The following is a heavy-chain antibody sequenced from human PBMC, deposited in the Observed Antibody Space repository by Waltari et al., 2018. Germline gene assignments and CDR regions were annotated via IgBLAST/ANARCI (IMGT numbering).Heavy chain of an antibody. CDR2: VNHSGTT. D-gene: IGHD3-10*01. V-gene: IGHV4-34*02. Sequence: QVQLQQWGAGLLKPSETLSLTCAVYGASFSNYYCNWIRQSPGKGLEWIGEVNHSGTTNNNPSLKSRVTISFDPSKNQFSLKLTSVTAADTAVYYCATTRGYELLSSFDFWGQGTLVTVSS. J-gene: IGHJ4*02. CDR3: ATTRGYELLSSFDF. CDR1: GASFSNYY.